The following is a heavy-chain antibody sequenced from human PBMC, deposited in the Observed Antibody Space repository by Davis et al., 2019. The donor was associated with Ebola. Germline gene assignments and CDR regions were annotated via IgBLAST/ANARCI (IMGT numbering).Heavy chain of an antibody. D-gene: IGHD3-10*01. CDR2: ISSSGSTI. CDR1: GFTFSDYY. V-gene: IGHV3-11*04. J-gene: IGHJ4*02. CDR3: AIEWFGEFIGY. Sequence: GESLKISCAASGFTFSDYYMSWIRQAPGKGLEWVSYISSSGSTIYYADSVKGRFTISRDNAKNSLYLQMNSLRAEDTAVYYCAIEWFGEFIGYWGQGTLVTVSS.